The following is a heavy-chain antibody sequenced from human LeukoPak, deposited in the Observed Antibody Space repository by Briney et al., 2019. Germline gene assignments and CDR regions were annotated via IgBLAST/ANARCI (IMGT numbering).Heavy chain of an antibody. V-gene: IGHV1-46*01. Sequence: ASVKVSCKASGYTFTSYYMHWVRQAPGQGLEWMGIINPSGGSTSYAQKFQGKVTMTRDTSTSTVYMELSSLRSEDTAVYYCARERSSGSRPMYYFDYWGQGTLVTVSS. CDR2: INPSGGST. J-gene: IGHJ4*02. CDR1: GYTFTSYY. D-gene: IGHD6-19*01. CDR3: ARERSSGSRPMYYFDY.